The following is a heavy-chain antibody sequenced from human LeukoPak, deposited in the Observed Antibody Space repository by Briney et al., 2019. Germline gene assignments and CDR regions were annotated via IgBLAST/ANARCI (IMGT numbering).Heavy chain of an antibody. CDR2: IFHSGIT. Sequence: SETLSLTCAVSGFSISSGYFWAWIRQSPGKGLEWIGSIFHSGITYYNPPLKSRITISVDTSKNQFSLRLSSVTAADTAVYYCARRISTRRGETCSSTSCYFDYWGQGTLVTVSS. CDR3: ARRISTRRGETCSSTSCYFDY. D-gene: IGHD2-2*01. V-gene: IGHV4-38-2*01. J-gene: IGHJ4*02. CDR1: GFSISSGYF.